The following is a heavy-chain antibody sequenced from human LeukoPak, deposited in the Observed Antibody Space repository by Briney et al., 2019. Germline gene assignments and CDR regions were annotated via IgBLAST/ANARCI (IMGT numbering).Heavy chain of an antibody. CDR1: RFRFSAYG. J-gene: IGHJ4*02. D-gene: IGHD6-6*01. Sequence: GGSLRLSCAASRFRFSAYGMYWVRQAPGKGLEWVAFIQYDGSYYYYGDSVKGRFTISRDNSKNTLYLQMNSLRAEDTAVYYCSTYSSSQGHWGQGTLVTVSS. CDR2: IQYDGSYY. V-gene: IGHV3-30*02. CDR3: STYSSSQGH.